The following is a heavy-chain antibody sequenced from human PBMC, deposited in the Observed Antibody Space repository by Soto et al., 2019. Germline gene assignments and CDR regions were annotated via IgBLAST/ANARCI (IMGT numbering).Heavy chain of an antibody. CDR1: GFFISSGHY. D-gene: IGHD2-15*01. J-gene: IGHJ3*01. Sequence: LSLTCAVSGFFISSGHYLGWIRKPPGKGLEWIGSIFHGGNTYYNPSLKSRVTISVDMSKNQFSLKLNSVTAADTAVYYCARARWYDAFDVWGQGTVVTVSS. CDR3: ARARWYDAFDV. CDR2: IFHGGNT. V-gene: IGHV4-38-2*01.